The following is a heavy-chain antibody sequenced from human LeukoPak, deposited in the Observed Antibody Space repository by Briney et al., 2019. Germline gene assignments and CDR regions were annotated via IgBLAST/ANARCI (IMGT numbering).Heavy chain of an antibody. CDR3: ARGPYCDGDCYSPPDY. Sequence: ASVKVSCKASGYTFTGYYMHWVRQAPGQGLEWMGWINPNSGGTNYAQKFQGRVTMTRDTSISTAYMELSRLRSDDTAVYYCARGPYCDGDCYSPPDYWGQGTLVTVSS. V-gene: IGHV1-2*02. J-gene: IGHJ4*02. CDR1: GYTFTGYY. CDR2: INPNSGGT. D-gene: IGHD2-21*02.